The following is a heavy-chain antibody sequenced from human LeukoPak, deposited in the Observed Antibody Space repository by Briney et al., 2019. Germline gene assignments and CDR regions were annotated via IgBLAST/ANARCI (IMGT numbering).Heavy chain of an antibody. V-gene: IGHV1-2*02. CDR1: GYTFTGYY. Sequence: VASVKVSCKASGYTFTGYYMHWVRQAPGQGLEWMGWINPNSGGTNYAQKFQGRVTMTRDTSISTAYMELSRLRSDDTAVYYCARDLGAYYYDSSGDEGFDYWGQGTLVTVSS. J-gene: IGHJ4*02. CDR3: ARDLGAYYYDSSGDEGFDY. CDR2: INPNSGGT. D-gene: IGHD3-22*01.